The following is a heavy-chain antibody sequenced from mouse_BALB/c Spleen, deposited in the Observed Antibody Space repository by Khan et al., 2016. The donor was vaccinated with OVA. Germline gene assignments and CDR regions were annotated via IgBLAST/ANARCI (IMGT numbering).Heavy chain of an antibody. Sequence: VQLQESGPGLVAPSQSLSITCTISGFSLTNYGVHWVRQPPGKGLEWLVVIWSDGSTTYNSALKSRLTISKDNPKSQVFLKMNSLQTDDTAVYFCARQPYYHYNIMDYWGQGTSVTVSS. CDR3: ARQPYYHYNIMDY. CDR2: IWSDGST. V-gene: IGHV2-6-1*01. D-gene: IGHD2-10*01. J-gene: IGHJ4*01. CDR1: GFSLTNYG.